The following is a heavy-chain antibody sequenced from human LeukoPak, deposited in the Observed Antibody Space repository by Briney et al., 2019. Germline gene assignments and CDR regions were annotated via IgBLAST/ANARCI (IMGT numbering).Heavy chain of an antibody. CDR3: AKGGSGSFFDY. V-gene: IGHV3-48*03. D-gene: IGHD1-26*01. CDR1: GFTFSSYE. CDR2: ISSSGSTI. Sequence: PGGSLRLSCAASGFTFSSYEMNWVRQAPGKGLEWVSYISSSGSTIYYADSVKGRFTISRDNSKNTLFLQMSSLRTEDTAVYYCAKGGSGSFFDYWGQGTLVTVSS. J-gene: IGHJ4*02.